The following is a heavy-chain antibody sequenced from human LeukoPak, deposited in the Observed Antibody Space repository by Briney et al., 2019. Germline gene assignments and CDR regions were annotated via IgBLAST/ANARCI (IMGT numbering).Heavy chain of an antibody. CDR2: IYYTANT. CDR3: ARGAYPTHFDY. CDR1: GGSISSYY. J-gene: IGHJ4*02. V-gene: IGHV4-59*01. Sequence: SETLSLTCTVSGGSISSYYWSWIRQPPGKGLEWIGFIYYTANTNYNPSLKSRVIISVDTPKNQFSLKLSSVTAADTAVYYCARGAYPTHFDYWGQGSLVTVSS.